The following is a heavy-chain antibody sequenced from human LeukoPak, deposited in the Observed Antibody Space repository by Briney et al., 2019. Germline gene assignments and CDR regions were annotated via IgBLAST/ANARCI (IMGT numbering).Heavy chain of an antibody. V-gene: IGHV3-74*01. CDR2: INSDGSST. Sequence: PGGSLRLSCTASGFTFGDYGMSWVRQAPGKGLVWVSRINSDGSSTSYADSVKGRFTISRDNAKNTLYLQMNSLRAEDTAVYYCARGSGSYIGYWGQGALVTVSS. CDR1: GFTFGDYG. D-gene: IGHD1-26*01. CDR3: ARGSGSYIGY. J-gene: IGHJ4*02.